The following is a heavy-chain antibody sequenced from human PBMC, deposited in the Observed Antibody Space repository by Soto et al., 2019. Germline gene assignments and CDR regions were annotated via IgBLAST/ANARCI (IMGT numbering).Heavy chain of an antibody. D-gene: IGHD1-7*01. CDR2: IYYSGST. V-gene: IGHV4-59*08. CDR1: GGSISSYY. CDR3: ARRLELPLSVWFDP. Sequence: SETLSLTCTVSGGSISSYYWSWIRQPPGKGLEWIGYIYYSGSTNYNPSLKSRVTISVDTSKNQFSLKLSSVTAADTAVYYCARRLELPLSVWFDPWGQGTLVTVSS. J-gene: IGHJ5*02.